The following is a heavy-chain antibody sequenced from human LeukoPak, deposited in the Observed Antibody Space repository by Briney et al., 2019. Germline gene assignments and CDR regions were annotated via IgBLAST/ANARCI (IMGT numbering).Heavy chain of an antibody. CDR1: GYSFNTYW. V-gene: IGHV5-51*01. Sequence: GESLKISCKTSGYSFNTYWIGWVRQMPGKGLEWMGIIYPSDSNSRYSPSFQGQVTISADKSISTAYLQWSSLKVSDTAMYYCARIGLGAGYFGSGLDYWGPGTLVTVSS. CDR3: ARIGLGAGYFGSGLDY. J-gene: IGHJ4*02. CDR2: IYPSDSNS. D-gene: IGHD3-10*01.